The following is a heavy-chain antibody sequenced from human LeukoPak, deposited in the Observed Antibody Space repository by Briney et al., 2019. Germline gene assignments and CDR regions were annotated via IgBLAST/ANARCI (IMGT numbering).Heavy chain of an antibody. D-gene: IGHD6-13*01. CDR1: GFTFSSYG. CDR2: ITSSSTYI. CDR3: ARLLAAAGRDAFDI. V-gene: IGHV3-21*01. Sequence: GGSLRLSCAASGFTFSSYGMNWVRQAPGKGLEWVSSITSSSTYIYYADSVKGRFTISRDNAKNSVYLQMNSLRAEDTAVYYCARLLAAAGRDAFDIWGQGTMVTVSS. J-gene: IGHJ3*02.